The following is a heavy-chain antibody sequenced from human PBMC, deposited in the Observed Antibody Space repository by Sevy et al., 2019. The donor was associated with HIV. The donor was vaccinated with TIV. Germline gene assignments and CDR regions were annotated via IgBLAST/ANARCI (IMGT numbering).Heavy chain of an antibody. CDR2: ISSSSSTI. J-gene: IGHJ3*02. CDR3: ARSTGEYYDILTGTHAFDI. V-gene: IGHV3-48*02. D-gene: IGHD3-9*01. Sequence: GGSLRLSCAASGFTFSSYSMNWVRQAPGKGLEWVSYISSSSSTIYYADSVKGGFTISRDNAKNSLYLQMNSLRDEDTAVYYCARSTGEYYDILTGTHAFDIWGQGTMVTVSS. CDR1: GFTFSSYS.